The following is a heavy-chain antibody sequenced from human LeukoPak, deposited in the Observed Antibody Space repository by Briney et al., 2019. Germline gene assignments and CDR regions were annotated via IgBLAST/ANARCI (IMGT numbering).Heavy chain of an antibody. CDR1: GFTFSNYG. V-gene: IGHV3-33*01. Sequence: GGSLRLSCAPSGFTFSNYGMHWVRQAPGKGLEWVSGLWYDGSNKGYADSVKGRFAISRDNSENTLYLQMNSLRDEGMAVYYCARGRMTPNTYFDYWGQGTLVTVSS. CDR3: ARGRMTPNTYFDY. CDR2: LWYDGSNK. D-gene: IGHD2-15*01. J-gene: IGHJ4*02.